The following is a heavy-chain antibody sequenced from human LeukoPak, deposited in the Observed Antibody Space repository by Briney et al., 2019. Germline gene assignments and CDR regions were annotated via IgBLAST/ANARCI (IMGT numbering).Heavy chain of an antibody. CDR2: ISSSSRYI. CDR1: GFTFSSYS. Sequence: GGSLRLSCAASGFTFSSYSINWVRQAPGKGLEWVSSISSSSRYIYYADSVKGRFTISRDNAKNSLYLQMNSLRAEDTAVYYCARLRAGNYFDYWDQGTLVTVSS. V-gene: IGHV3-21*01. D-gene: IGHD6-19*01. CDR3: ARLRAGNYFDY. J-gene: IGHJ4*02.